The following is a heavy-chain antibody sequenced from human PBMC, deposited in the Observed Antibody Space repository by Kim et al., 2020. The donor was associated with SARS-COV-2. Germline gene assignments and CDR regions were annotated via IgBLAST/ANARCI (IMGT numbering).Heavy chain of an antibody. CDR3: ARDGQPTDYYYGMDV. D-gene: IGHD2-2*01. CDR2: IYTSGST. J-gene: IGHJ6*02. V-gene: IGHV4-4*07. CDR1: GGSISSYY. Sequence: SETLSLTCTVSGGSISSYYWSWIRQPAGKGLEWIGRIYTSGSTNYNPSLKSRVTMSVDTSKNQFSLKLSSVTAADTAVYYCARDGQPTDYYYGMDVWGQGTTVTVSS.